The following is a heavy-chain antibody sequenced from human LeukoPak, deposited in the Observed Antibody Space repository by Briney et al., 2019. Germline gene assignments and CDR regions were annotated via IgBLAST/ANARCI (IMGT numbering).Heavy chain of an antibody. CDR3: AKDLGRSGWSDFDY. D-gene: IGHD6-19*01. V-gene: IGHV3-30*02. CDR2: IRADGHNE. CDR1: GFTFSSYG. J-gene: IGHJ4*02. Sequence: GGSLRLSCAASGFTFSSYGMHWVRQAPGKGLEWVAFIRADGHNEYYADSVKGRFIISRDNSKSTLFLQMNSLRAEDTAVYYCAKDLGRSGWSDFDYWGQGTLVTVSS.